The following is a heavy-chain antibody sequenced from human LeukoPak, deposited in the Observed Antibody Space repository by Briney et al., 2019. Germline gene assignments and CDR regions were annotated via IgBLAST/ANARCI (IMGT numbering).Heavy chain of an antibody. V-gene: IGHV4-59*01. J-gene: IGHJ4*02. CDR3: ARAGAVAGTSEVDY. Sequence: SETLSLTCTVSGGSISSYYWSWIRQPPGKGLEWIGYIYYSGSTNYNPSLKSRVTISVDTSKNQFSLKLSSVTAADTAVYYCARAGAVAGTSEVDYWVQGTLVTVSS. CDR2: IYYSGST. CDR1: GGSISSYY. D-gene: IGHD6-19*01.